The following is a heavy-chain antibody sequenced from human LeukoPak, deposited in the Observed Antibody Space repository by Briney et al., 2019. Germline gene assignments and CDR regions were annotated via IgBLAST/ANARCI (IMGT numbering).Heavy chain of an antibody. V-gene: IGHV3-11*04. Sequence: TSSSHYWGWIRQPPGKGLEWVSYISSSSSTIYYADSVKGRFTISRDNAKNSLYLQMNSLRAEDTAVYYCARAGSEYAFDIWGQGTMVTVSS. CDR1: TSSSHY. CDR2: ISSSSSTI. D-gene: IGHD3-10*01. J-gene: IGHJ3*02. CDR3: ARAGSEYAFDI.